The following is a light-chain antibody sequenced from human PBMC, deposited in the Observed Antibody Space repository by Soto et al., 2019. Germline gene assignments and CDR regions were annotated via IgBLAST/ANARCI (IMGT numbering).Light chain of an antibody. CDR1: SSDVGGYNY. V-gene: IGLV2-14*01. Sequence: QSALTQPASVSGSPGQSITISCTGTSSDVGGYNYVSWYQQHPGKAPKLMIYDVRNRPSGVFNRFSGSKSGNTASLTFSGLQAEDEADYYCSSYTSSSTRVFGGGTKVTVL. CDR3: SSYTSSSTRV. J-gene: IGLJ2*01. CDR2: DVR.